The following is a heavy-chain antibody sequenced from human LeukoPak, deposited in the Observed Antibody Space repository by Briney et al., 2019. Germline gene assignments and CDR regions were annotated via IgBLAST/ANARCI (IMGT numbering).Heavy chain of an antibody. CDR3: ARSINYYDSSGYYGRRYYFDY. V-gene: IGHV1-18*01. J-gene: IGHJ4*02. CDR1: GYTFTSYG. Sequence: ASVTVSCKASGYTFTSYGISWVRQAPGQGLEWMGWISAYNGNTNYAQKLQGRVTMTTDTSTSTAYMELRSLRSDDTAVYYCARSINYYDSSGYYGRRYYFDYWGQGTLVTVSS. D-gene: IGHD3-22*01. CDR2: ISAYNGNT.